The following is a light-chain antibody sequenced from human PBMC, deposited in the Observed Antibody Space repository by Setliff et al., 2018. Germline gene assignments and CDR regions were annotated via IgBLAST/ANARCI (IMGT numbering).Light chain of an antibody. CDR1: SSDVGSYDF. CDR3: SSYTSSSTYV. CDR2: DVS. V-gene: IGLV2-14*03. J-gene: IGLJ1*01. Sequence: QSALTQPASVSVSPGQSITISCSGTSSDVGSYDFVSWYQQHAGKAPKLIIYDVSNRPSGVSNRFSGSKAGNTASLTISGLQADDEADYYCSSYTSSSTYVFGTGTKVTVL.